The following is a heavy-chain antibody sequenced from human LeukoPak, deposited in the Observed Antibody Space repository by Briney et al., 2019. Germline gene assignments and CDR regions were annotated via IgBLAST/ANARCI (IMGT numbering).Heavy chain of an antibody. CDR3: TRDYSGLGDN. CDR1: GFTFSSYL. D-gene: IGHD2-15*01. J-gene: IGHJ4*02. Sequence: GGSLRLSCAASGFTFSSYLMHWVRQAPGQGLEWVSLIDTYGSITNYADSVKGRFTVSRDNAKNTLYLQMNSLRVEDTAVYYCTRDYSGLGDNWGQGTLVTVSS. V-gene: IGHV3-74*01. CDR2: IDTYGSIT.